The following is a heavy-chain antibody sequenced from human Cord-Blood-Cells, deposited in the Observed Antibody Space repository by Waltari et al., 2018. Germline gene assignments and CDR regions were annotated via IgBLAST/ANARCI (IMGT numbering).Heavy chain of an antibody. J-gene: IGHJ5*02. V-gene: IGHV4-34*01. Sequence: QVQLQQWGAGLLKPSETLSLTCAVSGGSFSGYYWSWIRQPPGKGLEWIGEINHSGSTNYNPSLKSRVTISVDTSKNQFSLKLSSVTAADTAVYYCARGRIAAAGRSNWFDPWGQGTLVTVSS. CDR2: INHSGST. D-gene: IGHD6-13*01. CDR3: ARGRIAAAGRSNWFDP. CDR1: GGSFSGYY.